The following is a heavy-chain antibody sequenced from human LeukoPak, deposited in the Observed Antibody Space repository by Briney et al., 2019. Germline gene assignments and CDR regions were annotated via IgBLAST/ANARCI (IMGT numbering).Heavy chain of an antibody. D-gene: IGHD3-3*02. CDR1: GFTFSSYT. Sequence: GGSLRLSCAASGFTFSSYTMNGVREAPGRGVEWVSSISVDSFHTSYADSAKGRLPISRDNTKNSLHLLLKSLRGDDTAVYYCARRVPLQALDYWGQGNLVTVSP. CDR3: ARRVPLQALDY. V-gene: IGHV3-21*06. CDR2: ISVDSFHT. J-gene: IGHJ4*02.